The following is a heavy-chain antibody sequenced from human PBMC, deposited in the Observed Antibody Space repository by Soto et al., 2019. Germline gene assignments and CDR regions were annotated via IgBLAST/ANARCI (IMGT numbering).Heavy chain of an antibody. CDR1: GGSISGHY. V-gene: IGHV4-59*08. J-gene: IGHJ6*03. Sequence: QVQLQESGPGLVKPSETLSLTCSVSGGSISGHYWSWVRQTPGKGLEGIGYIYYSGTTNYNPSLQSRVTISVDTSQNQFSLRLTSVTAADTAVYYCARGPYYDLIWNYYYMDVWGKGTTVTVSS. CDR2: IYYSGTT. CDR3: ARGPYYDLIWNYYYMDV. D-gene: IGHD3-16*01.